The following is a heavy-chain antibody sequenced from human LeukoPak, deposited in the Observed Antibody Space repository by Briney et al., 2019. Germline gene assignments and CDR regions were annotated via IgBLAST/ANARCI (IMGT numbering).Heavy chain of an antibody. D-gene: IGHD5-12*01. CDR2: TWYDGSNK. CDR1: GFTSSSYG. Sequence: GGSLRLSCAASGFTSSSYGMHWVRQAPGKGLEWVAVTWYDGSNKYYADSVKGRFTISRDNSKNTLYLQMNSLRAEDTAVYYCARDRGLYSGYDLSYFDYWGQGTLVTVSS. V-gene: IGHV3-33*01. CDR3: ARDRGLYSGYDLSYFDY. J-gene: IGHJ4*02.